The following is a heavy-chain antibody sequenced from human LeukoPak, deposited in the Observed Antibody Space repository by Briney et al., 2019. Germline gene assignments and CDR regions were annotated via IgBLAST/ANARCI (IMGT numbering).Heavy chain of an antibody. Sequence: GASVKVSCKASGYTFTGYYMHWVRQAPGQGLEWMGWINPNSGGTNYAQEFQGRVTMTRDTSISTAYMELSRLRSDDTAVYYCARGSNYYGSGKGWFDPWGQGTLVTVSS. V-gene: IGHV1-2*02. CDR1: GYTFTGYY. CDR2: INPNSGGT. D-gene: IGHD3-10*01. CDR3: ARGSNYYGSGKGWFDP. J-gene: IGHJ5*02.